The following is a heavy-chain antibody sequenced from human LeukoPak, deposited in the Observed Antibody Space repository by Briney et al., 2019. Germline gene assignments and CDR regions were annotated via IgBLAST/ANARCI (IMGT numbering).Heavy chain of an antibody. D-gene: IGHD3-10*01. CDR3: ARDPRGSGSRDAFDI. J-gene: IGHJ3*02. CDR1: GGSFSGYY. CDR2: INHSGST. V-gene: IGHV4-34*01. Sequence: SETLSLTCAVYGGSFSGYYWSWIRQPPGKGLEWSGEINHSGSTNYNPSLKSRVTISVDTSKNQFSLKLSSVTAADTAVYYCARDPRGSGSRDAFDIWGQGTMVTVSS.